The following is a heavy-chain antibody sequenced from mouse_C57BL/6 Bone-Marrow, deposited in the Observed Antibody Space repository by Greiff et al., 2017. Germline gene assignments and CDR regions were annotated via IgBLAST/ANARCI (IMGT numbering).Heavy chain of an antibody. CDR2: IDPSDSYT. V-gene: IGHV1-69*01. Sequence: QVQLQQPGAELVMPGASVKLSCKASGYTFTSYWMHWVKQRPGQGLEWIGEIDPSDSYTNYNQKFKGKSTLTVDKSSSTAYMQRSSLTSEDSAVYYCARPSRYPLYAMDYWGQGTSVTVSS. CDR3: ARPSRYPLYAMDY. CDR1: GYTFTSYW. D-gene: IGHD5-1-1*01. J-gene: IGHJ4*01.